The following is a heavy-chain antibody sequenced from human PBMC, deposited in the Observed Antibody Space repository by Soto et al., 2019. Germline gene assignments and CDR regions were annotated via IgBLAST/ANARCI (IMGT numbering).Heavy chain of an antibody. J-gene: IGHJ6*02. CDR1: GRYISSISSY. CDR2: VYYSGST. D-gene: IGHD3-10*01. Sequence: SETLSLTCTVSGRYISSISSYWGSIRQPPGKGPEWIGNVYYSGSTYSNPSLKSRLTISADTSKNQFSLKLSSVTAADTAVYFCARQSEYYYASGRAAPLYGMDVWGQGTTVTVS. V-gene: IGHV4-39*01. CDR3: ARQSEYYYASGRAAPLYGMDV.